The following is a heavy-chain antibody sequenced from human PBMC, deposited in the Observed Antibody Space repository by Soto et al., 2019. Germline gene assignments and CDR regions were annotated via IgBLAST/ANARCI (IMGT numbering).Heavy chain of an antibody. Sequence: QVQLQESGPGLVKPSQTLSLTCTVSGGSISSGDYYWSWIRQPPGKGLEWIGYIYYSGSTYYNPSLKSRVTISVDTSTNQCSLKLSSVTAADTAVYYCARGNDYGDYRGTTFDPWGQGTLVTVSS. V-gene: IGHV4-30-4*01. D-gene: IGHD4-17*01. CDR2: IYYSGST. J-gene: IGHJ5*02. CDR1: GGSISSGDYY. CDR3: ARGNDYGDYRGTTFDP.